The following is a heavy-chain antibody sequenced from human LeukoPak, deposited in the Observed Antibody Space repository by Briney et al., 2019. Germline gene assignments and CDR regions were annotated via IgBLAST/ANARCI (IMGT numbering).Heavy chain of an antibody. J-gene: IGHJ6*03. Sequence: PGRSLRLSCAASGFTFDDYAMHWVRQAPGKGLEWVSGISWNSGSIGYADSVKGRFTISRDNAKNSLYLQMNSLRAGDTALYYCARDSQWFGELSLLLYYYMDVWGKGTTVTISS. CDR3: ARDSQWFGELSLLLYYYMDV. V-gene: IGHV3-9*01. CDR2: ISWNSGSI. CDR1: GFTFDDYA. D-gene: IGHD3-10*01.